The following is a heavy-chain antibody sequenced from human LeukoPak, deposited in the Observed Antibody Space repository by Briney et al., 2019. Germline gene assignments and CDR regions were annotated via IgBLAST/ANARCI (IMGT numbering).Heavy chain of an antibody. J-gene: IGHJ6*03. Sequence: GGSLRLSCAASGFTLCDYYMSWMPEAPRGGLEWGSYISSSGSTIYYADSVKSRFTISRDNAKNSLYMQMNSLRAEDTAVYYCARVRYDFWSGGIYYYYYYMDVWGKGTTVTVSS. V-gene: IGHV3-11*04. CDR3: ARVRYDFWSGGIYYYYYYMDV. CDR1: GFTLCDYY. D-gene: IGHD3-3*01. CDR2: ISSSGSTI.